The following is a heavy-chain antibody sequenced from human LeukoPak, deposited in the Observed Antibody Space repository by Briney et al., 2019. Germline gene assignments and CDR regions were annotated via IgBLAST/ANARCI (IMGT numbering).Heavy chain of an antibody. CDR3: ARDTEGYFDY. Sequence: GGSLRLSCAASGFTFSSYAMTWVRQAPGEGLEWVSAISPSGGDTYYADSVKGRFTISRDNSKNTLYLQMNSLRVEDTAVYYCARDTEGYFDYWGQGTLVTVSS. CDR2: ISPSGGDT. J-gene: IGHJ4*02. V-gene: IGHV3-23*01. CDR1: GFTFSSYA. D-gene: IGHD4-17*01.